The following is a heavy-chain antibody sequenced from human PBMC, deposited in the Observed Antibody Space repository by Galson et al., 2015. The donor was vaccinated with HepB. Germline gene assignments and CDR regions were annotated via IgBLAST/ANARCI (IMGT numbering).Heavy chain of an antibody. D-gene: IGHD6-19*01. V-gene: IGHV3-7*01. CDR1: GFTFSSYW. J-gene: IGHJ6*02. CDR3: AKDHKGGWYSLLIYYYYGMDV. Sequence: SLRLSCAASGFTFSSYWMSWVRQAPGKGLEWVANIKQDGSEKYYVDSVKGRFTISRDNSKNTLYLQMNSLRAEDTAVYYCAKDHKGGWYSLLIYYYYGMDVWGQGTTVTVSS. CDR2: IKQDGSEK.